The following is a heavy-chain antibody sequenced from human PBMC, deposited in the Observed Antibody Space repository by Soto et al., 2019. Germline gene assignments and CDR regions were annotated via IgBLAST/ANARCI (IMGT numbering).Heavy chain of an antibody. D-gene: IGHD1-26*01. CDR1: GGSISSYY. Sequence: PSETLSLTCTVSGGSISSYYWSWIRQPPGKGLEWIGYIYYSGSTNYNPSLKSRVTISVDTSKNQFSLKLSSVTAADTAVYYCARYYSGSYQFEYWGQGTLVTVSS. CDR2: IYYSGST. J-gene: IGHJ4*02. CDR3: ARYYSGSYQFEY. V-gene: IGHV4-59*01.